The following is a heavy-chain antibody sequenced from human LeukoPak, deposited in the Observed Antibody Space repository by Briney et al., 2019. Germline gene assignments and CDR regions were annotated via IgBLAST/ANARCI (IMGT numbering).Heavy chain of an antibody. CDR2: IYYSGST. CDR3: AAATPSSLDY. V-gene: IGHV4-59*08. CDR1: GGSFSGYY. D-gene: IGHD2-15*01. J-gene: IGHJ4*02. Sequence: SETLSLTCAVYGGSFSGYYWSWIRQPPGKGLEWIGYIYYSGSTNYNPSLKSRVTISVDTSKNQFSLKLSSVTAADTAVYYCAAATPSSLDYWGQGTLVTVSS.